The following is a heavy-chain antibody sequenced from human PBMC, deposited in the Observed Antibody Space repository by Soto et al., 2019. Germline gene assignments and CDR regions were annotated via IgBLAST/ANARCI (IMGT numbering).Heavy chain of an antibody. Sequence: QVQLVQSGGEVKKPGASVKGSCKASGYTFTTYDLSWVRQAPGQGLEWMGWISAYNGNTNYAQNLQGRVTMTTDTSTSTAYMELRSLRSDDTAVYYCARVIGYYYHMDVWGQGTTVTVSS. J-gene: IGHJ6*02. V-gene: IGHV1-18*01. CDR2: ISAYNGNT. CDR3: ARVIGYYYHMDV. D-gene: IGHD3-22*01. CDR1: GYTFTTYD.